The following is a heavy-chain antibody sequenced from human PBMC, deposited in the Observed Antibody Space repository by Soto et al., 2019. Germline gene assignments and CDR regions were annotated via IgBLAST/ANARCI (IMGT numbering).Heavy chain of an antibody. V-gene: IGHV4-4*02. CDR1: GGSISSSNW. CDR3: ARAGLITIFGVAYGMDV. CDR2: IYHSGST. D-gene: IGHD3-3*01. J-gene: IGHJ6*02. Sequence: SETLSLTCAVSGGSISSSNWWSWVHQPPGKGLEWIGEIYHSGSTNYNPSPKSRVTISVDKSKNQFSLKLSSVTAADTAVYYCARAGLITIFGVAYGMDVWGQGTTVTVSS.